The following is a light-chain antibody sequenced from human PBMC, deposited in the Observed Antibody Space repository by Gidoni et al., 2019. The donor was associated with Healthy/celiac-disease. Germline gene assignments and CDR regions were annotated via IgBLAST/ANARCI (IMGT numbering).Light chain of an antibody. Sequence: EIVLTQSPATLSLSPGARATLSCRASQSVSSYLAWYQQKPGQAPRLLIYDASNRATGIPARFSGSGSGTDFSLTISSLEPEDFAVYYCQQRSNWPWTFXXXTKVEIK. V-gene: IGKV3-11*01. CDR3: QQRSNWPWT. J-gene: IGKJ1*01. CDR1: QSVSSY. CDR2: DAS.